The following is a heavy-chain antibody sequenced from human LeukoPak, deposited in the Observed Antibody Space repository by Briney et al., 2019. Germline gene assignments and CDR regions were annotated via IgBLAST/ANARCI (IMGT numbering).Heavy chain of an antibody. Sequence: SVKVSCKASRGTLRSYAISWVRQAPGQGVEWMGRIIPIFGIANCAQKFQGRVTITADKSTSTAYMELSSLRSDDTAVYYCARDGGGYYDFWSGYYNYWFDPWGQGTLVTVSS. D-gene: IGHD3-3*01. J-gene: IGHJ5*02. CDR1: RGTLRSYA. CDR2: IIPIFGIA. CDR3: ARDGGGYYDFWSGYYNYWFDP. V-gene: IGHV1-69*04.